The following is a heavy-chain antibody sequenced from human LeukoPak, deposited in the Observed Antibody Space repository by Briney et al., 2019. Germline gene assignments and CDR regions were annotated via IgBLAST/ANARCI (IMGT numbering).Heavy chain of an antibody. CDR3: ARDQRNGYNYGAFDI. D-gene: IGHD5-24*01. J-gene: IGHJ3*02. Sequence: GGSLRLSCAASGFTFGSFWMHWVRQAPGKGLVWVSRINTDESSTDYADSVKGRFTISRDNAKNSLYLQMNSLRAEDTAVYYCARDQRNGYNYGAFDIWGQGTMVTVSS. V-gene: IGHV3-74*01. CDR2: INTDESST. CDR1: GFTFGSFW.